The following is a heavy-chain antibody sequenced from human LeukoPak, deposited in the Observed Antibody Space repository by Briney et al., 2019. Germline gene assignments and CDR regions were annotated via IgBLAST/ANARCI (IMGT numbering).Heavy chain of an antibody. Sequence: SETLSLTCTVSGGPISSYYWSWIRQPPGKGLEWIGYIDYSGSTNCNPSLESRVTISVDTSKNQFSLKLSSVTAADTAVYYCARSNLVYYDSSGLFDYWGQGTLVTVSS. V-gene: IGHV4-59*12. J-gene: IGHJ4*02. CDR1: GGPISSYY. CDR3: ARSNLVYYDSSGLFDY. CDR2: IDYSGST. D-gene: IGHD3-22*01.